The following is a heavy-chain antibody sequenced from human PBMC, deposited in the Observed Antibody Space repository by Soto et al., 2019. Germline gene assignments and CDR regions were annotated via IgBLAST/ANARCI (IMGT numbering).Heavy chain of an antibody. D-gene: IGHD5-18*01. J-gene: IGHJ4*02. CDR1: GGTFSSYA. CDR3: ARDEPGYSYGYGNY. V-gene: IGHV1-69*06. CDR2: IIPIFGTA. Sequence: GASVKVSCKASGGTFSSYAISWVRQAPGRGLEWMGGIIPIFGTANYAQKFQGRVTITADKSTSTAYMELSSLRSEDTAVYYCARDEPGYSYGYGNYWGQGTLVTVSS.